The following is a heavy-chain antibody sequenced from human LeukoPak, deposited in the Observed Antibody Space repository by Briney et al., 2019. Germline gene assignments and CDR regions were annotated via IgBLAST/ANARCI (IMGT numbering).Heavy chain of an antibody. J-gene: IGHJ4*02. D-gene: IGHD3-9*01. CDR3: ARHFDYDILTGSTFDY. CDR2: IYPGDSDT. CDR1: GYSFTSYW. V-gene: IGHV5-51*01. Sequence: GESLKISCKGSGYSFTSYWIGWVRQMPGKGLEWMGIIYPGDSDTRYSPSFQGQVTISADKSISTAYLQWSSLKASDTAMYYCARHFDYDILTGSTFDYWGQGTLVTVSS.